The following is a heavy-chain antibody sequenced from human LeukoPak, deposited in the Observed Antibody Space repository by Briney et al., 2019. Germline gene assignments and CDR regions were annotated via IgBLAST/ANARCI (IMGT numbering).Heavy chain of an antibody. D-gene: IGHD3-22*01. CDR2: ISAYNGHT. Sequence: GASVTVSFKSSGYTFTSYGISWVRQAPGQGLEWMGWISAYNGHTNYAQKLQGRVTMTTDTSTSTAYMELRSLRSDDTAVYYCAREGSSGYYLPGWWGQGTLVTVSS. CDR3: AREGSSGYYLPGW. J-gene: IGHJ4*02. V-gene: IGHV1-18*01. CDR1: GYTFTSYG.